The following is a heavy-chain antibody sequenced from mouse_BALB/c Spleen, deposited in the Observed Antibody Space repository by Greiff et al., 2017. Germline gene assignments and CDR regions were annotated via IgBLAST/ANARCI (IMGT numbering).Heavy chain of an antibody. V-gene: IGHV1S135*01. Sequence: EVKLQESGPELGKPGASVKISCKASGYSFTGYNMYWVKQSHRKSLEWIGYIDPYNGGTSYNQKSKGKATLTVDKSSSTAYMHLNSLTSEDSAIYYCARGADGNYVDYWGQGTTLTVSS. J-gene: IGHJ2*01. D-gene: IGHD2-1*01. CDR1: GYSFTGYN. CDR2: IDPYNGGT. CDR3: ARGADGNYVDY.